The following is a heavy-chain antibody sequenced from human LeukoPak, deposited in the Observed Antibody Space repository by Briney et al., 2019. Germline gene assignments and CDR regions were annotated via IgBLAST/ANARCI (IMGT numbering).Heavy chain of an antibody. CDR1: GYTLTELS. CDR2: FDPEDGVT. Sequence: AASVTVSCKVSGYTLTELSMHWVRQAPGKGLEWMGGFDPEDGVTIYAQKFQGRVTMTEDTSTDTAYMELSSLRSEDTAVYYCATDRYYDSSGYYDHWGQGTLVTVSS. CDR3: ATDRYYDSSGYYDH. J-gene: IGHJ5*02. D-gene: IGHD3-22*01. V-gene: IGHV1-24*01.